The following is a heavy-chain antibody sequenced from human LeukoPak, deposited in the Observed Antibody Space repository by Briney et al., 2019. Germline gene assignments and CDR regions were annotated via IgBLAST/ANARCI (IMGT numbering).Heavy chain of an antibody. CDR2: INHSGST. J-gene: IGHJ4*02. CDR3: ARVAVRGVLPFED. V-gene: IGHV4-34*01. D-gene: IGHD3-10*01. CDR1: GGSFSGYY. Sequence: TSSETLSLTGAVYGGSFSGYYWSLIRQPPGKGLECIGEINHSGSTNYNPSLKSRVTISVDTSKNQFSLKLSSVTAADTAVYYCARVAVRGVLPFEDWGQGTLVTVSS.